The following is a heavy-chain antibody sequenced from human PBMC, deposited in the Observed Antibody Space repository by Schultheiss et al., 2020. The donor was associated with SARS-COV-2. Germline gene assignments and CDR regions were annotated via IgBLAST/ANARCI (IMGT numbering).Heavy chain of an antibody. V-gene: IGHV1-69*06. D-gene: IGHD6-13*01. Sequence: KISCKASGGTFSSYAISWVRQAPGQGLEWMGGIIPIFGTANYAQKFQGRVTITADKSTSTAYMELSSLRSEDTAVYYCASGRYSNWWGDYWGQGTLVTVSS. CDR3: ASGRYSNWWGDY. CDR1: GGTFSSYA. J-gene: IGHJ4*02. CDR2: IIPIFGTA.